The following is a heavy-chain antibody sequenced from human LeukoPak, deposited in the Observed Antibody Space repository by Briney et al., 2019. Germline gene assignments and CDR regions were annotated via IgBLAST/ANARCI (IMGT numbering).Heavy chain of an antibody. J-gene: IGHJ4*02. Sequence: ASVKVSCKASGYTFTGYYMHWVRQAPGQGLEWMGWINPNSGGTNYAQKFQGRVTMTRDTSIGTAYMELSRLRSDDTAVYYCARDVNCSGGSCSSYWGQGTLVTVSS. CDR3: ARDVNCSGGSCSSY. CDR1: GYTFTGYY. D-gene: IGHD2-15*01. CDR2: INPNSGGT. V-gene: IGHV1-2*02.